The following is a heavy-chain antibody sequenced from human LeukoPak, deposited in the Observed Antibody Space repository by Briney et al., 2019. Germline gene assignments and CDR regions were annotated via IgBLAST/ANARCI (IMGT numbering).Heavy chain of an antibody. D-gene: IGHD3-3*01. V-gene: IGHV3-23*01. CDR2: ISASGGTT. J-gene: IGHJ4*02. CDR1: EFTFSSYS. CDR3: VRAPVWSGYYVLDY. Sequence: GGSLRLSCAASEFTFSSYSMNWVRQAPGKGLEWVSAISASGGTTYYADSVKGRFTISRDNSKNTLYLQMNSLRAEDTAVYYCVRAPVWSGYYVLDYWGQGTLVTVSS.